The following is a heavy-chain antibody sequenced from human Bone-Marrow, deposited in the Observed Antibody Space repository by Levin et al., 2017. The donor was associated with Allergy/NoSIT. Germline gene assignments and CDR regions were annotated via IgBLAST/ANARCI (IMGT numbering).Heavy chain of an antibody. CDR2: MYYSGEI. V-gene: IGHV4-39*07. D-gene: IGHD3-16*01. CDR3: AREPKLGFGSYFHGMDV. Sequence: PGGSLRLSCTGSGDSISSNSYHWGWIRQPPGKGLEWIGSMYYSGEIHYNPSLQSRATISGDTSRNQFSLKLRSVTATDTAVYYCAREPKLGFGSYFHGMDVWGQGTTVTVSS. CDR1: GDSISSNSYH. J-gene: IGHJ6*02.